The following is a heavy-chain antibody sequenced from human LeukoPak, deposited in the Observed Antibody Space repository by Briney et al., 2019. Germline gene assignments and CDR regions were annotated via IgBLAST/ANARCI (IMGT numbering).Heavy chain of an antibody. D-gene: IGHD2-21*02. V-gene: IGHV3-49*03. CDR3: TRDWWRLGFDY. J-gene: IGHJ4*02. CDR1: GFTFGDYG. Sequence: GGSLRLSCTAFGFTFGDYGLSWFRQAPGKGLEWIGFIRSKKVFGGAIEYAASVKGRFTFSRDDSKSIAYLQMNDLRTDDTAVYYCTRDWWRLGFDYWGQGTLVTVSS. CDR2: IRSKKVFGGAI.